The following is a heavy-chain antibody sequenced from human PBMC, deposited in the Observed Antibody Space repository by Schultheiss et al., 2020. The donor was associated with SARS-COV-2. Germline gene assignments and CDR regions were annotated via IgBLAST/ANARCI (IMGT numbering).Heavy chain of an antibody. V-gene: IGHV4-30-4*01. D-gene: IGHD3-3*01. CDR1: GGSISSGDYY. CDR3: ARVLYSITIFGVVTRYFDY. J-gene: IGHJ4*02. CDR2: IYYSGST. Sequence: SETLSLTCTVSGGSISSGDYYWSWIRQPPGKGLEWIGYIYYSGSTYYNPSLKSRVTISVDTSKNQFSLKLSSVTAADTAVYYCARVLYSITIFGVVTRYFDYWGQGTLVTVSS.